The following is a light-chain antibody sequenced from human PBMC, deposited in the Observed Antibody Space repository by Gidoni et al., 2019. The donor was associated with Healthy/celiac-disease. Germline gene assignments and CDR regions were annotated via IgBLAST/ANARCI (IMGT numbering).Light chain of an antibody. CDR1: QIVLYSSNNRNY. V-gene: IGKV4-1*01. Sequence: IVMIESPDSLASSMGVRATITCKSSQIVLYSSNNRNYLAWYQQKPGQPPKLLIYWASNRESGVPDRFSGSGSGTDFTLTISSLQAEDVAVYYCQQYYSTRLTFGGGTKVEIK. CDR3: QQYYSTRLT. CDR2: WAS. J-gene: IGKJ4*01.